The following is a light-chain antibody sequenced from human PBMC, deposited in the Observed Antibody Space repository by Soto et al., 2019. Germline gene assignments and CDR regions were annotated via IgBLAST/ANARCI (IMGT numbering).Light chain of an antibody. V-gene: IGKV1-9*01. J-gene: IGKJ5*01. CDR3: QQHYSFYS. CDR1: QGISRC. CDR2: AAS. Sequence: DIQLTQSPSIVSASVGDRVTITCRASQGISRCLAWYQQKPGKAPKLLISAASSLHSGVPSRFSGSGSGTEFTLTVSYLLPEDFATYYCQQHYSFYSFGQGTRLESK.